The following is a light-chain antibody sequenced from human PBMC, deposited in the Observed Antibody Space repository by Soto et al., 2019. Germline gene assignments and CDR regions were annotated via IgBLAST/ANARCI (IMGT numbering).Light chain of an antibody. J-gene: IGKJ2*01. CDR2: AAS. V-gene: IGKV1-9*01. CDR1: QGISSY. CDR3: QQLNCYT. Sequence: DIQLTQSPSFLSASVGDRVTITCRASQGISSYLAWYQQKPRKAPKLLSYAASTLQSGVPSRFSGSGSGTEFTLTISRLQPEDFATYNCQQLNCYTFGQGTKLEI.